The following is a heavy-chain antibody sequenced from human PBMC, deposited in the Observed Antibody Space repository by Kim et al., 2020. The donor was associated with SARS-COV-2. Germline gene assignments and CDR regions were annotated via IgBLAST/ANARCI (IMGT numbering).Heavy chain of an antibody. CDR2: ISYDGSNK. D-gene: IGHD3-10*01. CDR1: GFTFSSYA. CDR3: ARASSGSYYNPIDY. Sequence: GGSLRLSCAASGFTFSSYAMHWVRQAPGKGLEWVAVISYDGSNKYYADSVKGRFTISRDNSKNTLYLQMNSLRAEDTAVYYCARASSGSYYNPIDYWGQGTLVTASS. V-gene: IGHV3-30*04. J-gene: IGHJ4*02.